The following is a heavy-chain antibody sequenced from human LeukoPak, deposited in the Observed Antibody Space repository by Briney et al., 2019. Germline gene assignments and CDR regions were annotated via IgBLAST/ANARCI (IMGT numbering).Heavy chain of an antibody. J-gene: IGHJ4*02. CDR1: GGSISRSSYY. V-gene: IGHV4-39*07. Sequence: SETLSLTCSVSGGSISRSSYYWGWIRQPPGKGLEWIGSVYYSGSTYYNPSLKSRVTISVDTSKNQFSLKLSSVTAADTAVYYCARGVMYYYDSSGYCFDFWGQGILVTVSS. CDR2: VYYSGST. CDR3: ARGVMYYYDSSGYCFDF. D-gene: IGHD3-22*01.